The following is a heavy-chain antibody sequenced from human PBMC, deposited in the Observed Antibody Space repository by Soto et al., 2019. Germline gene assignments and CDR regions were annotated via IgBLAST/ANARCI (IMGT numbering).Heavy chain of an antibody. Sequence: QVQLQESGPGLVKPSQTLSLTCTVSGGSISSGGYYWSWIRQHPGKGLEWIGYIYYSGSTYYNPSLKSRVTLSVDTSKTQFSLKLISVTAADTAVYYCARGVTMVRGVIHTPYFDYWGQGTLVTVSS. D-gene: IGHD3-10*01. CDR3: ARGVTMVRGVIHTPYFDY. J-gene: IGHJ4*02. CDR1: GGSISSGGYY. CDR2: IYYSGST. V-gene: IGHV4-31*03.